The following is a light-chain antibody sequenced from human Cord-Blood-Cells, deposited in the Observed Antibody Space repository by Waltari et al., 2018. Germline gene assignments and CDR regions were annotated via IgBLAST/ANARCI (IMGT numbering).Light chain of an antibody. V-gene: IGLV2-23*02. CDR3: CSYAGSSTLV. CDR1: SSDVGSYNL. J-gene: IGLJ3*02. CDR2: EVS. Sequence: QSALTQPASVSGSPGQSITISCTGTSSDVGSYNLVPWYHQHPGKAPKLMIYEVSKRPSGVSNRFSGSKSGNTASLTISGLQAEDEADYYCCSYAGSSTLVFGGGTKLTVL.